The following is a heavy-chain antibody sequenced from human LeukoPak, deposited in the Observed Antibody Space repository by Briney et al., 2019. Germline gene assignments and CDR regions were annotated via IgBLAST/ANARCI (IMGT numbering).Heavy chain of an antibody. J-gene: IGHJ6*03. CDR2: ISAYNGNT. D-gene: IGHD3-3*01. CDR3: ARGNYDFWSGRLGYYYYYMDV. CDR1: GYTFTSYG. Sequence: ASVKVSCKASGYTFTSYGISWVRQAPGQGLEWMGWISAYNGNTNYAQKLQGRVTMTTDTSTSTAYMELRSLRSDDTAVYYCARGNYDFWSGRLGYYYYYMDVWGKGTTVTVSS. V-gene: IGHV1-18*01.